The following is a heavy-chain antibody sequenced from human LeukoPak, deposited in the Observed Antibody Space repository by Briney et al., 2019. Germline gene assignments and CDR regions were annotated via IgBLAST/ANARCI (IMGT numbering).Heavy chain of an antibody. CDR3: AKARGATYGTYYFDY. CDR1: GFTVSSNE. J-gene: IGHJ4*02. Sequence: GGSLRLSCAASGFTVSSNEMSWVRQAPGKGLEWVSSISGGSTYYADSRKGRFTISRDNSKNTLYLQMNSLRAEDTAVYYCAKARGATYGTYYFDYWGQGTLVTVSS. D-gene: IGHD4/OR15-4a*01. CDR2: ISGGST. V-gene: IGHV3-38-3*01.